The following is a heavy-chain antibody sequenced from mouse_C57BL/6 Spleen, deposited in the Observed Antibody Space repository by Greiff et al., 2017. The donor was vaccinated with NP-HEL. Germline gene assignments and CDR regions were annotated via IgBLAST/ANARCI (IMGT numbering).Heavy chain of an antibody. V-gene: IGHV5-12*01. D-gene: IGHD2-12*01. J-gene: IGHJ4*01. CDR3: ARHDPYYMAMDY. CDR2: ISNGGGST. CDR1: GFTFSDYY. Sequence: EVQVVDSGRDLVKPGGSLKLSCAASGFTFSDYYMYWVRQTPEKRLEWVAYISNGGGSTYYPDTVKGRFTISRDNAKNTLYLQMSRLKSEDTAMYYCARHDPYYMAMDYWGQGTSVTVSS.